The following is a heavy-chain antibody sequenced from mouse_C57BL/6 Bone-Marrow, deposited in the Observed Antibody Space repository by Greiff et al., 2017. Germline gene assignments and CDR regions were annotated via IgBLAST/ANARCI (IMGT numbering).Heavy chain of an antibody. CDR1: GYTFTSYW. CDR3: ARVGYYGSSLYYYAMDY. CDR2: IDLSDSYT. D-gene: IGHD1-1*01. J-gene: IGHJ4*01. Sequence: VQLQQPGAELVKPGASVKLSCKASGYTFTSYWMQWVKQRPGQGLEWIGEIDLSDSYTNYNQTFKGKATLTVDTSSRTAYMQLSSLTSEDSAVYYCARVGYYGSSLYYYAMDYWGQGTSVTVSS. V-gene: IGHV1-50*01.